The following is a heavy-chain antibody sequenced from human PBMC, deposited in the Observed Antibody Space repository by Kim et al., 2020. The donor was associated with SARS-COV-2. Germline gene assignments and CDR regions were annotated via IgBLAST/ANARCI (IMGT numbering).Heavy chain of an antibody. Sequence: GGSLRLSCTASGFTFSDYYMNWIRQAPGKGLEWVSCISSSGSTVYYADAVKGRFTISRDNAKNSLYLQMSSLRAEDTAVYYCARVPLARFFGVPIYYLYRAVGGKGTTLPVSS. CDR3: ARVPLARFFGVPIYYLYRAV. CDR2: ISSSGSTV. V-gene: IGHV3-11*01. CDR1: GFTFSDYY. J-gene: IGHJ6*03. D-gene: IGHD3-3*01.